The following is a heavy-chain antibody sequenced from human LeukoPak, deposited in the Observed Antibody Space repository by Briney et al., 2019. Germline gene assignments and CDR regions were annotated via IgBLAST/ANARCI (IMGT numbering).Heavy chain of an antibody. D-gene: IGHD3-16*02. V-gene: IGHV4-34*01. CDR3: ARGRSYQNKYDY. J-gene: IGHJ4*02. CDR2: INHSGST. CDR1: GVSFSGYY. Sequence: SETLSLTCAVYGVSFSGYYWSWIRQPPGKGLEWIGEINHSGSTNYNPSLKSRVTISVDTSKNQFSLKLSSVTAADTAVYYCARGRSYQNKYDYWGQGTLVTVSS.